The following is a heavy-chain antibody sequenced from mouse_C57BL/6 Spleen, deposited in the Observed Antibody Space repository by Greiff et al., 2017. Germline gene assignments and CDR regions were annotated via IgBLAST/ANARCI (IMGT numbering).Heavy chain of an antibody. J-gene: IGHJ3*01. Sequence: EVQLVESGGGLVQPKGSLKLSCAASGFSFNTYAMNWVRQAPGKGLEWVARIRSKSNNYATYYADSVKDRFTISRDDSESMLYLQMNNLKTEDTAMYYCVRQDYGNYVTFAYWGQGTLVTVSA. V-gene: IGHV10-1*01. D-gene: IGHD2-1*01. CDR3: VRQDYGNYVTFAY. CDR1: GFSFNTYA. CDR2: IRSKSNNYAT.